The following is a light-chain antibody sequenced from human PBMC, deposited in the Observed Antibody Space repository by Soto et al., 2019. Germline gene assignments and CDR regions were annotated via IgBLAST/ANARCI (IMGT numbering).Light chain of an antibody. J-gene: IGLJ3*02. CDR2: DNN. V-gene: IGLV1-51*01. CDR1: GSNVGHNY. CDR3: GTWDNSLSDML. Sequence: QSVLTQPPSVSAAPGQWVTISCSGSGSNVGHNYVSWYQQFPGTAPRLLIYDNNKRPSGIPDRFSGSKSGTSATLDIAGLQTGDEADYYCGTWDNSLSDMLFGGGTQLTVL.